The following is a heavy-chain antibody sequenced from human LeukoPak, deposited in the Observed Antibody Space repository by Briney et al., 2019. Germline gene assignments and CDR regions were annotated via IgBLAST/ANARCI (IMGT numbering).Heavy chain of an antibody. V-gene: IGHV3-23*01. CDR3: AKVDYWSPENYLDS. CDR1: GFPFGSYA. Sequence: GGSLRLSCAASGFPFGSYAMTWVRQAPGKGLESVSVITDGADTYYADSVKGRFIISRDNSQNTVHLQTDNLRADDTAVYYCAKVDYWSPENYLDSWGQGTLVTVSS. CDR2: ITDGADT. J-gene: IGHJ4*02. D-gene: IGHD1-1*01.